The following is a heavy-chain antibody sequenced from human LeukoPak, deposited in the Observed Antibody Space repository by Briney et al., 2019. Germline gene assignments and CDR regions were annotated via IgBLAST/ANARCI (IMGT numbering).Heavy chain of an antibody. CDR1: GFTVSSNS. CDR2: IYSGGNT. J-gene: IGHJ4*02. V-gene: IGHV3-53*01. D-gene: IGHD3-22*01. Sequence: GGSLRLSCTVSGFTVSSNSMSWVRQAPGKGLEWVSFIYSGGNTHNSDSVKGRFTISRDNSKNTLYLQMNSLRAEDTAVYYCARRAGDYSHPYGYWGQGTLVTVSS. CDR3: ARRAGDYSHPYGY.